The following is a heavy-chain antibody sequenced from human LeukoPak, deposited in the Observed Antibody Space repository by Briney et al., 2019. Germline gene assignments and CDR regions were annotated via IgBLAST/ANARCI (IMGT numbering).Heavy chain of an antibody. D-gene: IGHD3-22*01. CDR1: GYTFTGYY. J-gene: IGHJ4*02. CDR2: INPNSGGT. CDR3: ASFSYDSSGYYPLDY. Sequence: ASVKVSCKASGYTFTGYYMHWVRQAPGQGLEWMGRINPNSGGTNYAQKFQGRVTMTRDTSISTAYMEPSRLRSDDTAVYYCASFSYDSSGYYPLDYWGQGTLVTVSS. V-gene: IGHV1-2*06.